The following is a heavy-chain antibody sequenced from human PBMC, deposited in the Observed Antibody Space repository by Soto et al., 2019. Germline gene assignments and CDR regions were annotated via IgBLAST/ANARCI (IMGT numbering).Heavy chain of an antibody. J-gene: IGHJ4*02. CDR3: ARGDGSGSYLLDY. V-gene: IGHV3-30-3*01. Sequence: QVQLVESGGGVVQPGRSLRLSCAASGFTFSSFAVHWVRQAPGKGLEWVAFISYDGSSKYHADSVKGRFTISRDNSKNTLYLQMNSLRAEDTAVYHCARGDGSGSYLLDYWGQGTLVTVSS. CDR2: ISYDGSSK. CDR1: GFTFSSFA. D-gene: IGHD3-10*01.